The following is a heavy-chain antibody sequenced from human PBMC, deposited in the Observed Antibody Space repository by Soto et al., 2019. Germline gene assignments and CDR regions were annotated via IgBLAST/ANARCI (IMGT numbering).Heavy chain of an antibody. CDR3: ASSSSYYYFN. CDR2: ISDSGSYI. Sequence: VGSLRLSCAASGFNFGGSSMNWVRQTPGKRLEWVAAISDSGSYIKYADSVKGRFTISRDNAKNSLFLQMNSLRVEDTAVYYCASSSSYYYFNWGQGTLVTVSS. D-gene: IGHD6-13*01. CDR1: GFNFGGSS. V-gene: IGHV3-21*06. J-gene: IGHJ4*02.